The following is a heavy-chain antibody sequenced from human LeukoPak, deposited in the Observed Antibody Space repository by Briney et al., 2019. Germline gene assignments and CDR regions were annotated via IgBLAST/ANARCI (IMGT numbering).Heavy chain of an antibody. CDR3: ARPYYYDSRIDP. CDR2: TYYSGST. J-gene: IGHJ5*02. D-gene: IGHD3-22*01. V-gene: IGHV4-30-4*01. CDR1: GGSISSGDYY. Sequence: SETLSLTCTVSGGSISSGDYYWSWIRQPPGKGLEWIGYTYYSGSTYYNPSLKGRATISVDTSKNQFSLKPTSVTAADTAVYYCARPYYYDSRIDPWGQGTLVTVSS.